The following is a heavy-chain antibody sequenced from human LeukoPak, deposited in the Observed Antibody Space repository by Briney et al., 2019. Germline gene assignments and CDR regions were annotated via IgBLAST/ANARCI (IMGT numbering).Heavy chain of an antibody. V-gene: IGHV1-2*02. Sequence: ASVKVSCKASGYTFTGYYMHWVRQAPGQGLEWMGWINPNSGGTNYAQKFQGRVTMTRDTSISTAYMELSRLRSDDTAVYHCAEGIAVAGNWFDPWGQGTLVTVSS. CDR1: GYTFTGYY. CDR3: AEGIAVAGNWFDP. CDR2: INPNSGGT. D-gene: IGHD6-19*01. J-gene: IGHJ5*02.